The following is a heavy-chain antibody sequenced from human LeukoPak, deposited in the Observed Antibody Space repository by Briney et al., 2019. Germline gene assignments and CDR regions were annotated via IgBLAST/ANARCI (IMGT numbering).Heavy chain of an antibody. V-gene: IGHV5-10-1*01. CDR1: GYTFTTYW. D-gene: IGHD3/OR15-3a*01. J-gene: IGHJ3*01. CDR2: IDPSDSYA. CDR3: ARGTTFDF. Sequence: GESLKISCKTSGYTFTTYWITWVRQMPGKGLEWMGRIDPSDSYASHSPSFQGHVTISADRSISTAYLQWSSLKASDTAMYYCARGTTFDFWGQGTMVTASS.